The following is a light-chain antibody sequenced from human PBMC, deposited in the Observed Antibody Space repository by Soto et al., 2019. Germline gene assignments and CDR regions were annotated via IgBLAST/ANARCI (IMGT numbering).Light chain of an antibody. V-gene: IGLV2-14*01. CDR3: NSYTSSSARV. J-gene: IGLJ3*02. Sequence: QSALTQPASVSGSPGQSITISCTGTSSDVGAYNYVSWYQQHPGKAPKLIIYEVSNRPSGVSNRFSGSKSANTAYLTISGLQAEDEADYYCNSYTSSSARVFGGGTKVTVL. CDR1: SSDVGAYNY. CDR2: EVS.